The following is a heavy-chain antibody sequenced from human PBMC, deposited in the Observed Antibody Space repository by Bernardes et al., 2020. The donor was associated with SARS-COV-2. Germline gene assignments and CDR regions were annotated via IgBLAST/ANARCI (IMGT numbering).Heavy chain of an antibody. CDR3: ARDSTGWFKD. V-gene: IGHV1-2*02. J-gene: IGHJ1*01. CDR2: INPKTGDT. D-gene: IGHD6-19*01. Sequence: ASVKVSCTASDYTFVDYYIHWVRHIPAQGLEWLGRINPKTGDTDYPEKFQGRVTMTRDTSIRTAYMEVSGLTFDDTATYYCARDSTGWFKDWGQGALVTVSS. CDR1: DYTFVDYY.